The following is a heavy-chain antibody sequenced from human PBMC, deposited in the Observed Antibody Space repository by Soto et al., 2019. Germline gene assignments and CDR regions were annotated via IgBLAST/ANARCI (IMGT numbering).Heavy chain of an antibody. D-gene: IGHD6-6*01. CDR1: GGTFSSYA. J-gene: IGHJ4*02. Sequence: SVKVSCTASGGTFSSYAISWVRQAPGQGLEWMGGIIPIFGTANYAQKFQGRVTITADESTSTAYMELSSLRSEDTAVYYCARCDYNFRPRDYWGQGTLVTVSS. CDR3: ARCDYNFRPRDY. CDR2: IIPIFGTA. V-gene: IGHV1-69*13.